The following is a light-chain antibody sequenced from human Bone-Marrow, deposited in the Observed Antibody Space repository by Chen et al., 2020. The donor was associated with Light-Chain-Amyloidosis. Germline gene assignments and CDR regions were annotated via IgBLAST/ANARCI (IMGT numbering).Light chain of an antibody. Sequence: SYDLTPPPSVFVSPGQTARITCSGDDLPTKYAYWYQQKPGQAPVLVIHRDTERPSGISERFSGSSSGTTATLTISGVQAEDEADYHCQSADSSGTYEVIFGGGTKLTVL. V-gene: IGLV3-25*03. J-gene: IGLJ2*01. CDR2: RDT. CDR3: QSADSSGTYEVI. CDR1: DLPTKY.